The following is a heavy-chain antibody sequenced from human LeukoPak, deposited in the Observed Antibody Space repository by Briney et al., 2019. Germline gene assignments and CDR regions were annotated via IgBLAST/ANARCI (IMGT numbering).Heavy chain of an antibody. J-gene: IGHJ2*01. V-gene: IGHV3-23*01. Sequence: GGSLRLSCAAPGFTFTSYAMSWIRQAPGKGLEWVSAISGGGEDTYYPDSVKGRFTISRDNSKNTLYLQMNSLRAEDTAIYYCAKPRAMTTGVGRYFDLWGRGTLVTVSS. D-gene: IGHD1-1*01. CDR2: ISGGGEDT. CDR3: AKPRAMTTGVGRYFDL. CDR1: GFTFTSYA.